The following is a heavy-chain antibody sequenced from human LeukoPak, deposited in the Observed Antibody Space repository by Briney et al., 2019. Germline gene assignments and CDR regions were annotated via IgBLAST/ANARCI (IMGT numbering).Heavy chain of an antibody. D-gene: IGHD3-10*01. CDR1: GFTFSSYS. V-gene: IGHV3-21*01. Sequence: PGGSLRLSCAASGFTFSSYSMNWVRQAPGKGLEWVSSISSSSSSYIYYADSVKGRFTISRDNAKNSLYLQMNSLRAEDTAVYYCARVGDYYGSGSYHYFDYWGQGTLVTVSS. CDR3: ARVGDYYGSGSYHYFDY. J-gene: IGHJ4*02. CDR2: ISSSSSSYI.